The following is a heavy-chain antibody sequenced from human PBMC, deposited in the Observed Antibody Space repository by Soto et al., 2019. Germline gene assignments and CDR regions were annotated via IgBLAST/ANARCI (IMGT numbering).Heavy chain of an antibody. CDR2: IHHSETT. D-gene: IGHD3-22*01. J-gene: IGHJ6*02. V-gene: IGHV4-4*02. CDR3: ARTSYYDSTGYYNMDV. CDR1: GGSISSNNW. Sequence: SETLSLTCAISGGSISSNNWWTWVRQSPGKGLEWIGEIHHSETTNYNPSLDRRVTISVDKSKNQFSLKLTSVTAADTADYYCARTSYYDSTGYYNMDVWGQGTTVTVSS.